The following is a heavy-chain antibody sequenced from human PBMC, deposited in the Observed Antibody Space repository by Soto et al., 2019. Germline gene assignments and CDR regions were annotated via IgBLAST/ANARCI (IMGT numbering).Heavy chain of an antibody. CDR1: GGSFSCPDCY. V-gene: IGHV4-30-4*01. D-gene: IGHD4-17*01. CDR3: NRGYGDFEHFDS. CDR2: FYYSGST. J-gene: IGHJ4*01. Sequence: PSETLSLTSTVSGGSFSCPDCYWSWIRQPPGKGLEWIGYFYYSGSTYYNPSLRSRVTISVDTAKNNFSVKLSSVTVADTAVYYCNRGYGDFEHFDSWGHVTPVTVSS.